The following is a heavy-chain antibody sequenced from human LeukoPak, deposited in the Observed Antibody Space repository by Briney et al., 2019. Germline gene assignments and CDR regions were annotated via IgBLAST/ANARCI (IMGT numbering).Heavy chain of an antibody. CDR1: GFTSSSYW. Sequence: GGSLRLSCAASGFTSSSYWMTWVRQAPGKGLEWVASIKQDGNEKYYVDSVKGRFTISRDNARNSLYLQMSSLRADDTAAYYCARDGAFRIYDYWGQGTLVTVSS. CDR2: IKQDGNEK. V-gene: IGHV3-7*01. D-gene: IGHD3-3*02. J-gene: IGHJ4*02. CDR3: ARDGAFRIYDY.